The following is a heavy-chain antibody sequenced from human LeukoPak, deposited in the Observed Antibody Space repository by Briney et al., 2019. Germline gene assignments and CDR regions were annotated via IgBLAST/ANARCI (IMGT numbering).Heavy chain of an antibody. V-gene: IGHV1-8*01. CDR1: GYTFSNYD. D-gene: IGHD3-3*01. CDR2: MSPDSGNT. J-gene: IGHJ4*02. CDR3: ARGAPVAIFGPGYDEYIEN. Sequence: GASLTLSCKTSGYTFSNYDINWVRQAAGQGLEWMARMSPDSGNTGYAHKLQGRVTMSRDTPMTTAYLELTSLTSGDTAIYYCARGAPVAIFGPGYDEYIENWGQGTVVIVSS.